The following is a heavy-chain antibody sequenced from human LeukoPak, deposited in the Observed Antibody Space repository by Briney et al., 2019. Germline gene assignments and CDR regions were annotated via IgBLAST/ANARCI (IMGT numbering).Heavy chain of an antibody. CDR1: GGSISSATNY. CDR2: IYHSGST. V-gene: IGHV4-31*03. D-gene: IGHD2-15*01. CDR3: ARGGYCSGGSCPWGAFDI. Sequence: SETLSLTCTVSGGSISSATNYWSWIRQHPGKGLEWIGYIYHSGSTYYNPSLKSRVTISVDRSKNQFSLKLSSVTAADTAVYYCARGGYCSGGSCPWGAFDIWGQGTMVTVSS. J-gene: IGHJ3*02.